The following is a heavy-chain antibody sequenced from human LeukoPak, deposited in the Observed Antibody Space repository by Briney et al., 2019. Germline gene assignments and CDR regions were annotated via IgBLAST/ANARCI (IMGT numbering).Heavy chain of an antibody. CDR3: AREVGYYFDY. CDR2: ISYDGSNK. J-gene: IGHJ4*02. Sequence: SGRSLRLSCAASGFTFSSYAMHWVRQAPGKGLEWVAVISYDGSNKYYADSVKGRFTISRDNSKNTLYLQMNSLRAEDTAVYYCAREVGYYFDYWGQGTLVTASS. CDR1: GFTFSSYA. V-gene: IGHV3-30*04.